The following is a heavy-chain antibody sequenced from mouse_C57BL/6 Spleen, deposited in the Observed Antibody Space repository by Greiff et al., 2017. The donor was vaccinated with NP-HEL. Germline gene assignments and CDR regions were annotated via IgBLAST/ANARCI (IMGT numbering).Heavy chain of an antibody. CDR1: GYAFTNYL. Sequence: VQLVESGAELVRPGTSVKVSCKASGYAFTNYLIEWVKQRPGQGLEWIGVINPGSGGTNYNEKFKGKATLTADKSSSTAYMQLSSLTSEDSAVYFCASRYDYDGFAYWGQGTLVTVSA. CDR3: ASRYDYDGFAY. V-gene: IGHV1-54*01. D-gene: IGHD2-4*01. J-gene: IGHJ3*01. CDR2: INPGSGGT.